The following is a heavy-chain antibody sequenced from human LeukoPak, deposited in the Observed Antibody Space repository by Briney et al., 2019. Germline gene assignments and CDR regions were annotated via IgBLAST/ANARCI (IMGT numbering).Heavy chain of an antibody. D-gene: IGHD6-19*01. CDR1: GGSISSGGYY. CDR3: ARAVSGRFDY. J-gene: IGHJ4*02. Sequence: PSQTLSLTCTVSGGSISSGGYYWSWIRQHPGKGLEWIGYIYYSGSAYYNPSLKSRVTISVDTSKNQFSLKLSSVTAADTAIYYCARAVSGRFDYWGQGTLVTVSS. CDR2: IYYSGSA. V-gene: IGHV4-31*03.